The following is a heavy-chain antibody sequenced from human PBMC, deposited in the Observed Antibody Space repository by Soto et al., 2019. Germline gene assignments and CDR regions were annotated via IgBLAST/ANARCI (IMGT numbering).Heavy chain of an antibody. D-gene: IGHD3-10*01. CDR1: RDTFSDYA. J-gene: IGHJ5*02. CDR3: AREGSCARGPIVGFDP. Sequence: QEQLVQSGSEVKKPGSSVKVSCKASRDTFSDYAISWVRQAPGQGLEWMGGIIPIFGTTKYSQKLQGRVTITADESTSTVYMELTSLRSDDTAAYYCAREGSCARGPIVGFDPWGQGTLVTVSS. CDR2: IIPIFGTT. V-gene: IGHV1-69*01.